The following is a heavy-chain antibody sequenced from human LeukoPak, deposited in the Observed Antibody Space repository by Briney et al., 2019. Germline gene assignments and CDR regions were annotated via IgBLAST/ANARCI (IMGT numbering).Heavy chain of an antibody. D-gene: IGHD3-22*01. V-gene: IGHV3-23*01. Sequence: GGSLRLSCAASGFTFSSYAMSWVRQAPGKGLEWVSAISGSGGSTYYADSVKGRFTISRDNSKNTLYLQMNSLRAEDTAVYYYAKAQYYYDSSGYFDYWGQGTLVTVSS. CDR1: GFTFSSYA. CDR2: ISGSGGST. CDR3: AKAQYYYDSSGYFDY. J-gene: IGHJ4*02.